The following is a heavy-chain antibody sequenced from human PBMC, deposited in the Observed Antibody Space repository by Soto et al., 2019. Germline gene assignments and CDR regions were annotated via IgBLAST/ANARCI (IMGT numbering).Heavy chain of an antibody. Sequence: LRLSCAASGFTFSSYAMSWVRQAPGKGLEWVSAISGSGGSTYYADSVKGRFTISRDNSKNTLYLQMNSLRAEDTAVYYCAKTARSLWFGELPGPVDYWGQGTLVTVSS. CDR3: AKTARSLWFGELPGPVDY. V-gene: IGHV3-23*01. CDR1: GFTFSSYA. CDR2: ISGSGGST. D-gene: IGHD3-10*01. J-gene: IGHJ4*02.